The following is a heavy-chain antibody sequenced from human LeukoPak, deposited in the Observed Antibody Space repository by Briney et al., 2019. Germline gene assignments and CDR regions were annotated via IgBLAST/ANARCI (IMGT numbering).Heavy chain of an antibody. V-gene: IGHV3-21*04. D-gene: IGHD3-22*01. CDR2: ISSSSSYI. Sequence: PGGSLRLSCAASGFTFSSYAMHWVRQAPGKGLEWVSSISSSSSYIYYADSVKGRFTISRDNAKNSLYLRMNSLRAEETPVYYCAKAVVPVISQHYFDYWGQGTLVSVSS. CDR3: AKAVVPVISQHYFDY. J-gene: IGHJ4*02. CDR1: GFTFSSYA.